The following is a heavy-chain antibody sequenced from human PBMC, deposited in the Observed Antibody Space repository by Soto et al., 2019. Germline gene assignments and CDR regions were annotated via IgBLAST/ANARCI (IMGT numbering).Heavy chain of an antibody. CDR1: GFTFSSHT. Sequence: GGSLRLSCAASGFTFSSHTMNWVRQAPGKGLEWISYITSTSSTKNYAYSVKGRCTISRDNANNSLYLQMNSLRDEDTAVYYCASRITMVRGPYYYYAMDVWGRGTTVTVSS. V-gene: IGHV3-48*02. J-gene: IGHJ6*02. CDR2: ITSTSSTK. D-gene: IGHD3-10*01. CDR3: ASRITMVRGPYYYYAMDV.